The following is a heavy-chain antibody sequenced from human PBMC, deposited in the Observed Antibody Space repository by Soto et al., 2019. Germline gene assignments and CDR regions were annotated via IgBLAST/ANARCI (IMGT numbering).Heavy chain of an antibody. D-gene: IGHD5-12*01. CDR3: AKVLQQNRQRVATIPLGIIFDY. V-gene: IGHV3-23*01. Sequence: GGSLRLSCAASGFTFSSYAMSWVRQAPGKGLEWVSAISGSGGSTYYADSVKGRFTISRDNSKNTLYLQMNSLRAEDTAVYYCAKVLQQNRQRVATIPLGIIFDYWGQGTLVTVSS. CDR2: ISGSGGST. CDR1: GFTFSSYA. J-gene: IGHJ4*02.